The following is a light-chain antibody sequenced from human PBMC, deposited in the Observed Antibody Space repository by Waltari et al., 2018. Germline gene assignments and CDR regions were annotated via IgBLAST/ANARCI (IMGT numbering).Light chain of an antibody. CDR3: LQYHSYSK. Sequence: DIQMTQSPSSLSASVGDRVTITCQASHDISNYLNWYQQKPGKAPKLLIYDASNLETGVSSRFSGSGSGTDFSFTISSLQPEDIATYYCLQYHSYSKFGQGTKLEIK. J-gene: IGKJ2*01. V-gene: IGKV1-33*01. CDR1: HDISNY. CDR2: DAS.